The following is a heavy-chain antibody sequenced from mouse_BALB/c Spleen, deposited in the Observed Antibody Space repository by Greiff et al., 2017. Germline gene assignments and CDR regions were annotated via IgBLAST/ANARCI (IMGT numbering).Heavy chain of an antibody. CDR3: ARGDGNYRAWFAY. V-gene: IGHV5-12-2*01. Sequence: EVKVVESGGGLVQPGGSLKLSCAASGFTFSSYTMSWVRQTPEKRLEWVAYISNGGGSTYYPDHVKGRFTISRDNAKNTLYLQMSSLKSEDTAMYYCARGDGNYRAWFAYWGQGTLVTVSA. J-gene: IGHJ3*01. CDR2: ISNGGGST. D-gene: IGHD2-1*01. CDR1: GFTFSSYT.